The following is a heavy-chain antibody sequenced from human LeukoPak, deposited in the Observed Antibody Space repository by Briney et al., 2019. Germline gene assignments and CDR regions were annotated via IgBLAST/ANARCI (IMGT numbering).Heavy chain of an antibody. D-gene: IGHD3-10*01. CDR3: ARGNRRLGYYGSGSRLPYDS. V-gene: IGHV4-39*07. Sequence: SETLSLTCTVSGGSISSGDYYWSWIRQPPGKGLEWLGEFTHLETTNYNPSLKSRVTVSVDTSRNQFSLTLTSVTATDTAVYFCARGNRRLGYYGSGSRLPYDSWGQGTLVTVSS. J-gene: IGHJ5*02. CDR1: GGSISSGDYY. CDR2: FTHLETT.